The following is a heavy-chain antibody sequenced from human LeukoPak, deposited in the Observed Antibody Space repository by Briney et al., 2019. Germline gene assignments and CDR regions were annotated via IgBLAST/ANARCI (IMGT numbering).Heavy chain of an antibody. D-gene: IGHD6-19*01. J-gene: IGHJ4*02. CDR2: ISYDGSNK. CDR1: GFTFSSYA. Sequence: GRSLRLSCAASGFTFSSYAMHWVRQAPGKGLEWVAVISYDGSNKYYADSVKGRFTISRDNSKNTLYLQMNSRRAEDTAVYYCARPAWGQWLAEFGYWGQGTLVTVSS. V-gene: IGHV3-30-3*01. CDR3: ARPAWGQWLAEFGY.